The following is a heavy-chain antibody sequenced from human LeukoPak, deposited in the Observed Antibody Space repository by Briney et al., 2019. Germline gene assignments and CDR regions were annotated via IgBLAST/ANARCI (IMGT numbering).Heavy chain of an antibody. D-gene: IGHD3-16*01. Sequence: GRSLRLSCAASGFTFDDYAMHWVRQAPGKGLEWVSGISWNSGSIGYADSVKGRFTISRDNAKNSLYLQMNSLRAEDTALYYCAKLRGTGYWGQGTLVTVSS. CDR3: AKLRGTGY. CDR1: GFTFDDYA. CDR2: ISWNSGSI. J-gene: IGHJ4*02. V-gene: IGHV3-9*01.